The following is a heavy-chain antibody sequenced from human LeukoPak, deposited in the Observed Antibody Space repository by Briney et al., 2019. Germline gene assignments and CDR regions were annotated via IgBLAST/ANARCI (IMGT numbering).Heavy chain of an antibody. CDR3: ARETLEWLLDY. CDR1: GGSFSGYY. D-gene: IGHD3-3*01. V-gene: IGHV4-34*01. J-gene: IGHJ4*02. Sequence: SETLSLTCAVYGGSFSGYYWSWIRQPPGKGLEWIGEINHSGSTNYNPSLKSRVTISVDTSKNQFSLKLSSVTAADTAVYYCARETLEWLLDYWGQGTLVTVSS. CDR2: INHSGST.